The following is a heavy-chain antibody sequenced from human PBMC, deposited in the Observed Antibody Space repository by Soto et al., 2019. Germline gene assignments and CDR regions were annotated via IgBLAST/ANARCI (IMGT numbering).Heavy chain of an antibody. J-gene: IGHJ4*02. CDR3: VKGSDVARQELDY. CDR1: GFTFSNFG. D-gene: IGHD3-3*01. V-gene: IGHV3-30*18. Sequence: QVQLVESGGGVVQPGRSLRLSCAASGFTFSNFGMRWVRQAPGKGLEWVAAISADGSDKYFSGSVKGRFTISRDNSKNTLFLQMNSLRVEDTAVYYCVKGSDVARQELDYWGQGTLVTVSS. CDR2: ISADGSDK.